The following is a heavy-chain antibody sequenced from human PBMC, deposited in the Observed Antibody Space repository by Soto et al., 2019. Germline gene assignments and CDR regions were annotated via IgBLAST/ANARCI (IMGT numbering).Heavy chain of an antibody. J-gene: IGHJ6*02. CDR1: GFTFSSYA. Sequence: GGSLRLSCAASGFTFSSYAMHWVRQAPGKGLEWVAVISYDGSNKYYADSVKGRFTISRDNSKNTLYLQMNSLRAEDTAVYYCARDWGLGYCTNGVCYTPRGYYYYGMDVWGQGTTVTVSS. CDR3: ARDWGLGYCTNGVCYTPRGYYYYGMDV. CDR2: ISYDGSNK. V-gene: IGHV3-30-3*01. D-gene: IGHD2-8*01.